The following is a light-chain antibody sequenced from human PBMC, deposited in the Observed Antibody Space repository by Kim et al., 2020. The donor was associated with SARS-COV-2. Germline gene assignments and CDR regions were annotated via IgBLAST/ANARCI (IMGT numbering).Light chain of an antibody. Sequence: EIVLTQFPATLSLSPGERATLSCRASRSVTSSLAWYQQNPGQAPRLLIYDASTRATGIPARFSGSGSGTDFILTISSLEPEDFAVYYCQQRSNWPPTFGGGTKVDI. V-gene: IGKV3-11*01. CDR2: DAS. J-gene: IGKJ4*01. CDR3: QQRSNWPPT. CDR1: RSVTSS.